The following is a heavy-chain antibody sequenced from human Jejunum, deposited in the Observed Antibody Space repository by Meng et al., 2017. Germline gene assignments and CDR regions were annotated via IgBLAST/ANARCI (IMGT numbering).Heavy chain of an antibody. Sequence: ASVKVSCKASGYTFSYYAMHWVRQAPGQRPEWMGWINADSGNTKYSRNLQGRVTITRDTSTNTVYMELTSLRSEDTAIYYCARVEGDGYNYSYYYYGMDVWGQGTTVTVSS. CDR2: INADSGNT. V-gene: IGHV1-3*01. J-gene: IGHJ6*02. CDR3: ARVEGDGYNYSYYYYGMDV. D-gene: IGHD5-24*01. CDR1: GYTFSYYA.